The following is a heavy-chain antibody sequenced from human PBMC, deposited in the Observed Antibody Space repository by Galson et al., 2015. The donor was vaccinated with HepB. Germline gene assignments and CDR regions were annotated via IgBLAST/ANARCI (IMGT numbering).Heavy chain of an antibody. Sequence: SLRLSCAASGFTFNNYGIHWVRQAPGKGLEWVAVTSYDGNIKDYADSVKGRFTISRDNSKNTLDLQMNSLREEDTAVYFCARDLGYTGHAPFDYWGQGTLVTVSS. CDR3: ARDLGYTGHAPFDY. J-gene: IGHJ4*02. CDR2: TSYDGNIK. D-gene: IGHD5-12*01. V-gene: IGHV3-30*03. CDR1: GFTFNNYG.